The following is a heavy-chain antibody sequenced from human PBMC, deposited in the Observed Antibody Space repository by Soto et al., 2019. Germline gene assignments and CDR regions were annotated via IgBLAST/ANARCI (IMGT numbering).Heavy chain of an antibody. CDR3: AREDSGDSRAPFGI. D-gene: IGHD3-22*01. CDR2: IIPIFGTA. V-gene: IGHV1-69*13. J-gene: IGHJ3*02. Sequence: SVKVSCKASGGTFSSYAISWVRQAPGQGLEWMGGIIPIFGTANYAQKFQGRVTITADESTSTAYMELSSLRSEDTAVYYCAREDSGDSRAPFGIWGQGTMVTVSS. CDR1: GGTFSSYA.